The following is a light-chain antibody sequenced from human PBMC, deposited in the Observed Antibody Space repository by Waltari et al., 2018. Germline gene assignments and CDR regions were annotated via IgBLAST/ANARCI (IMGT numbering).Light chain of an antibody. V-gene: IGLV2-23*02. Sequence: QSALTQPASVSGSAGQSITISCTGTSDDVGSYNFVSWYQQPPGNAPRLLISEVTKRPSGVSSRFAGSKSGITASLTISGLQTEDEADYYCCSYAGGATWVFGGGTKLTVL. J-gene: IGLJ3*02. CDR2: EVT. CDR1: SDDVGSYNF. CDR3: CSYAGGATWV.